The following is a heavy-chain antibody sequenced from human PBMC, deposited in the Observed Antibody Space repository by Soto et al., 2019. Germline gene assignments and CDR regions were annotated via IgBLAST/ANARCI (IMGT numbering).Heavy chain of an antibody. D-gene: IGHD5-18*01. J-gene: IGHJ6*02. V-gene: IGHV3-48*02. Sequence: GGSLRLSCAASGFTFSSYSMNWVRQAPGKGLEWVSYISSSSSTIYYADTVKGRFTISRDNAKNSLYLQMNSLRDEDTAVYYCARRSYGPYGMDVWGQGTTVTVSS. CDR1: GFTFSSYS. CDR3: ARRSYGPYGMDV. CDR2: ISSSSSTI.